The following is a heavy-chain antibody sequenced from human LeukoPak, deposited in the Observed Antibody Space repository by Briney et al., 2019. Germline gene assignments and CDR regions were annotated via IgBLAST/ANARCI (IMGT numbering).Heavy chain of an antibody. CDR2: ISGSGSDI. D-gene: IGHD2/OR15-2a*01. CDR3: ARQTFPNDAFDV. J-gene: IGHJ3*01. V-gene: IGHV3-21*06. Sequence: GGSLRVSCAASGFSFSTFSMSWVCQTPGKGLGWVSAISGSGSDIYYADSVKGRFTISRDNPKSSLYLQMSSLSAEVTAVYYCARQTFPNDAFDVWGQRTVVTVSS. CDR1: GFSFSTFS.